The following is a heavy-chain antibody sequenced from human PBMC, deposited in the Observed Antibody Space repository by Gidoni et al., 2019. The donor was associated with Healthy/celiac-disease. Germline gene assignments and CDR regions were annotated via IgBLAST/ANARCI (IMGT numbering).Heavy chain of an antibody. CDR2: ISGSGGST. J-gene: IGHJ6*02. V-gene: IGHV3-23*01. CDR1: GFTFSSSA. CDR3: ANAVTIFGVESYYYYGMDV. Sequence: EVQLLESGGGLVQPGGSLRLSCAASGFTFSSSAMSWVRQAPGKGLEWVSAISGSGGSTYYADSVKGRFTISRDNSKNTLYLQMNSLRAEDTAVYYCANAVTIFGVESYYYYGMDVWGQGTTVTVSS. D-gene: IGHD3-3*01.